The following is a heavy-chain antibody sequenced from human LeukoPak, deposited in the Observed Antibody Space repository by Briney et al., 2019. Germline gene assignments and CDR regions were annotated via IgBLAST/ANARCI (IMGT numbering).Heavy chain of an antibody. CDR2: INSSGSST. V-gene: IGHV3-23*01. Sequence: QSGGSLKLSCAASGFTFSSYAMSWVRQAPGKGLEWVSAINSSGSSTYYAGSVKGRFTISRDNSKNTLYLQMNSLRAEDTAVYYCAKVVATIRWFDYWGQGTLVTVSS. J-gene: IGHJ4*02. CDR1: GFTFSSYA. CDR3: AKVVATIRWFDY. D-gene: IGHD5-24*01.